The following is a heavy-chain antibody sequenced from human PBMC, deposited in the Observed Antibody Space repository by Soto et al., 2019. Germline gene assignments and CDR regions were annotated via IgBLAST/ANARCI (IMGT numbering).Heavy chain of an antibody. D-gene: IGHD3-3*01. CDR1: GGSIGNSA. J-gene: IGHJ4*02. CDR2: FIPVYRTL. Sequence: QVLLVQSGAEVKKPGSSVKISCKASGGSIGNSAINWVRQTPGQGLEWLGGFIPVYRTLNYAQKFRGRVTITADESTGTAYMTLNSLASNDTAVYYCATGVIWIGYFTVDSWGQGTRVTVSS. V-gene: IGHV1-69*01. CDR3: ATGVIWIGYFTVDS.